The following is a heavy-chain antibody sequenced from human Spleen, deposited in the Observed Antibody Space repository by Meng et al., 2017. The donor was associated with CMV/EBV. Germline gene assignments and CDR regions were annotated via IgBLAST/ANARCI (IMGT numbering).Heavy chain of an antibody. D-gene: IGHD4-23*01. J-gene: IGHJ4*02. Sequence: GGSLRLSCAASGFPFSSYTMNWVRQAPGKGLERVSSISSASVYIYHADSMKGRFTISRDNAQNSLYLQMKSLRADDTALYYCARGDDSGGKGFDYWGQGTLVTVSS. CDR2: ISSASVYI. V-gene: IGHV3-21*04. CDR1: GFPFSSYT. CDR3: ARGDDSGGKGFDY.